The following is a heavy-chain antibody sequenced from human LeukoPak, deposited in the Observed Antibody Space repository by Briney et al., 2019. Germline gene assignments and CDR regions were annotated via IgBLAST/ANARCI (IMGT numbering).Heavy chain of an antibody. J-gene: IGHJ4*02. V-gene: IGHV3-23*01. CDR2: ISGSGGST. Sequence: GGSLRLSCVASGFTFSSYAMSWVRQAPGKGLEWVSAISGSGGSTYYADSVKGRFTISRDNSKNTLYLQMNSLRAEDTAVYYCAKGPTGYSSSWYRFWGQGTLVTVSS. CDR3: AKGPTGYSSSWYRF. CDR1: GFTFSSYA. D-gene: IGHD6-13*01.